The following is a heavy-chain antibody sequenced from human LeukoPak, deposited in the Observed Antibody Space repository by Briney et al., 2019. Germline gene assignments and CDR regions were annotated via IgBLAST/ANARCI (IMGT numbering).Heavy chain of an antibody. CDR2: INPNSGGT. J-gene: IGHJ4*02. D-gene: IGHD1-14*01. CDR1: GGTFSTSA. V-gene: IGHV1-2*02. CDR3: ARIGYNHYFDY. Sequence: ASVKVSCKTSGGTFSTSAISWVRRAPGQGLEWMGWINPNSGGTNYAQTFQGRVTMTRDTSITTAYLELSRLRSDDTAVYYCARIGYNHYFDYWGQGTLVTVSS.